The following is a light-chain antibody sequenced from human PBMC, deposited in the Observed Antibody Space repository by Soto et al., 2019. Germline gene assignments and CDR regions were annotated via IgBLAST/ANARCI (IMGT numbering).Light chain of an antibody. V-gene: IGLV1-40*01. J-gene: IGLJ1*01. Sequence: QSVLTQPPSVSGAPGQRVTISCTGSSSNIGAGYDVHWYQQLPGTAPKLLIYGNSNRPSGVPDRFSGSKSVTSASLAITGLQAEDESYYYCQSYDSSLSGSYVFGTGTKVTVL. CDR3: QSYDSSLSGSYV. CDR2: GNS. CDR1: SSNIGAGYD.